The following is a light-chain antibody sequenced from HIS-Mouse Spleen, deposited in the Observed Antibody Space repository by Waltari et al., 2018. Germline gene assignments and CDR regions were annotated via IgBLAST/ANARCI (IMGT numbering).Light chain of an antibody. J-gene: IGLJ2*01. CDR2: GNS. CDR1: RSNTGAGYD. Sequence: QSVLTQPPSVSGAPGQRVTISCTVIRSNTGAGYDVHWYQQLPGTAPKPLIYGNSNRPSGVPDRFSGSKSGTSASLAITGLQAEDEADYYCQSYDSSLSGHVVFGGGTKLTVL. CDR3: QSYDSSLSGHVV. V-gene: IGLV1-40*01.